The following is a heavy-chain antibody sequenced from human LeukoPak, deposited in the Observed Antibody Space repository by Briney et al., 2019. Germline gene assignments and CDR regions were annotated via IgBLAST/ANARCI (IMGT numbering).Heavy chain of an antibody. D-gene: IGHD3-3*01. V-gene: IGHV3-48*01. CDR1: GFTFSNYS. CDR2: ISSSSRTI. J-gene: IGHJ4*02. Sequence: GGSLRLSCAASGFTFSNYSMNWVRQAPGKGLEWVSYISSSSRTIYYADSVKGRFTISRDNAKNSLYLQMNSLRAEDTAVYYCARDLDFWSGYYTPSYLDYWGQGILVTVSS. CDR3: ARDLDFWSGYYTPSYLDY.